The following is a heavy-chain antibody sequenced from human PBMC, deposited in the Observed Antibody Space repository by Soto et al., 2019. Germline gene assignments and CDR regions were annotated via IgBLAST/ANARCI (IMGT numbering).Heavy chain of an antibody. CDR3: ARDLALAGNY. CDR2: ISSSGSTI. V-gene: IGHV3-48*03. Sequence: GGSLRLSCAASGFTFSSYEMNWVRQAPGKGLEWVSYISSSGSTIYYADSVKGRFTISRDNANNSLFLQMNSLRAEDTATYYCARDLALAGNYWGQGVLVTVSS. D-gene: IGHD6-19*01. J-gene: IGHJ4*02. CDR1: GFTFSSYE.